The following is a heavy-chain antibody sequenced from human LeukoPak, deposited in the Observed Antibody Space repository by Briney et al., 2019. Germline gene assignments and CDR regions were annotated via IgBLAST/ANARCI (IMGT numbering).Heavy chain of an antibody. D-gene: IGHD3-10*01. V-gene: IGHV3-23*01. Sequence: LPGGSLRLSCAASGFTFRSYVMSWVRQAPGKGLEWVSTISGSSVTTYYADSVKGRFTISRDNSKNTLYLQMNSLRAEDTAVYYCAKLDYYGNYWGQGTLVTVSS. CDR1: GFTFRSYV. CDR3: AKLDYYGNY. J-gene: IGHJ4*02. CDR2: ISGSSVTT.